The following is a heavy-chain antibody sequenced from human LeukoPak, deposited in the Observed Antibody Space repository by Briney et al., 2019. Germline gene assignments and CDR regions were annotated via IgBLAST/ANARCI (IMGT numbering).Heavy chain of an antibody. Sequence: GASVKVSCKASGYTFTGYYMHWLRQAPGQGLEWMGRINPNSGGTNYAQKFQGRVTMTRDTSISTAYMELSRLRSDDTAVYYCARGVYSSSWVFDYWGQGTLVTVSS. D-gene: IGHD6-13*01. CDR1: GYTFTGYY. CDR2: INPNSGGT. CDR3: ARGVYSSSWVFDY. J-gene: IGHJ4*02. V-gene: IGHV1-2*06.